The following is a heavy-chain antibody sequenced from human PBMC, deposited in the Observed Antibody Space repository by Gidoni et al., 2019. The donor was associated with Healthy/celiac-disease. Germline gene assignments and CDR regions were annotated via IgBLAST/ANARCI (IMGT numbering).Heavy chain of an antibody. D-gene: IGHD1-1*01. J-gene: IGHJ3*02. V-gene: IGHV6-1*02. Sequence: QVQLQPSGLGPVKPSQTLPLTCAISGDSVSSNAPAWNWIRQSPSRGLEWLGRTYYRSKWYNDYAVSVKSRITINPDTSKNQFSLQLNSVTPEDTDVYYCARVRTERWPHDAFDIWGQGTMVTVSS. CDR1: GDSVSSNAPA. CDR2: TYYRSKWYN. CDR3: ARVRTERWPHDAFDI.